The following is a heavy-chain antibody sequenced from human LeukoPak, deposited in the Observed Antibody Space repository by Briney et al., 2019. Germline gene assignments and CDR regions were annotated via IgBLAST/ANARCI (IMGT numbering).Heavy chain of an antibody. Sequence: PSETLSLTYTVSGGSISSSSYYWGWIRQPPGKGLEWIGSIYYSGSTYYNPSLKSRVTISVDTSKNQFSLKLSSVTAADTAVYYCASLGDYFDYWGQGTLVTVSS. V-gene: IGHV4-39*07. CDR3: ASLGDYFDY. CDR2: IYYSGST. CDR1: GGSISSSSYY. J-gene: IGHJ4*02.